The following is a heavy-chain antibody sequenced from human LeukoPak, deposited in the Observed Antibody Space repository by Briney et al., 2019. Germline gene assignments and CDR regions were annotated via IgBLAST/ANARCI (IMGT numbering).Heavy chain of an antibody. D-gene: IGHD3-22*01. Sequence: GGSLRLSCAASGFTFSSYGMHWVRQAPGKGLEWVAVIWYDGSNKYYADSVKGRFTISRDNSKNTLYLQMNSLRAEDTAVYYRARGTDSLDAFDIWGQGTMVTVSS. CDR1: GFTFSSYG. CDR3: ARGTDSLDAFDI. J-gene: IGHJ3*02. CDR2: IWYDGSNK. V-gene: IGHV3-33*01.